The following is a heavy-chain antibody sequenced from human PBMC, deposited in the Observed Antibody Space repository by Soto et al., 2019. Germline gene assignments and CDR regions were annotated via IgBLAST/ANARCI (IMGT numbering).Heavy chain of an antibody. Sequence: GESLKISCQISGYSFIFYWIGWVRQMPGKGLEWMGIIYPGDSDTRYSPSFQGQVTISADKSISTAYLHWSSLKALDTAMYYCARGLGSGTYPARRYDYWGQGALVTVSS. CDR1: GYSFIFYW. D-gene: IGHD1-26*01. V-gene: IGHV5-51*01. J-gene: IGHJ4*02. CDR3: ARGLGSGTYPARRYDY. CDR2: IYPGDSDT.